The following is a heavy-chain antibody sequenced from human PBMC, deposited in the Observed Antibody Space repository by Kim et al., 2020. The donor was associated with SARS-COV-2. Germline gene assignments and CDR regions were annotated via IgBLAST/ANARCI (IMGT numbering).Heavy chain of an antibody. J-gene: IGHJ5*02. CDR1: GGSISSSY. CDR3: ARFGSNSWTPTSNWFDP. V-gene: IGHV4-59*13. CDR2: LYYTGST. Sequence: SETLSLTCSVFGGSISSSYWSWVRQPPGKGLEWIGHLYYTGSTTYNPSLKSRVTISRDTSKNHFSLKLSSVTAADTAVYYCARFGSNSWTPTSNWFDPWGQGTLVTVSS. D-gene: IGHD6-13*01.